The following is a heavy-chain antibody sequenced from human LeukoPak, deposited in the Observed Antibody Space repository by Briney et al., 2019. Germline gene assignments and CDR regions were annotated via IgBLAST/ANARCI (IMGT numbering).Heavy chain of an antibody. V-gene: IGHV3-23*01. J-gene: IGHJ4*02. CDR2: TGGSDDNT. Sequence: QPGGSLRLSCEGPGFRFNGYAMSWVRQAPGKGLEWVAVTGGSDDNTHYADSVKGRFSISRDTSENRLFLQMNSLRPDDSALYYCTKDLMTGFSSGWYLAYWGQGTLVTVSS. CDR1: GFRFNGYA. CDR3: TKDLMTGFSSGWYLAY. D-gene: IGHD6-19*01.